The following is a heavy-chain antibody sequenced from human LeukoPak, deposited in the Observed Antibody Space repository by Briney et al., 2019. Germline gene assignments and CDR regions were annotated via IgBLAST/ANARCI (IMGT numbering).Heavy chain of an antibody. CDR2: INAANGNT. CDR1: GYTFNSVV. CDR3: ARGHIFLAGNEGLDY. Sequence: EASVKVSCKASGYTFNSVVIHWVRQAPGQRLEWMGWINAANGNTKYSPKFQDRVTITSDTSASTAYMELNSLRFEDTAIYYCARGHIFLAGNEGLDYWGQGTLVTASS. D-gene: IGHD3-9*01. J-gene: IGHJ4*02. V-gene: IGHV1-3*01.